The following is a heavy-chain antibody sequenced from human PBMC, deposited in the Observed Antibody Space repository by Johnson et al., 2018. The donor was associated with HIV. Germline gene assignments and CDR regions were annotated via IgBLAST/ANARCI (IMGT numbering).Heavy chain of an antibody. CDR2: ISYDGNTK. J-gene: IGHJ3*02. V-gene: IGHV3-30*04. CDR3: ARRASGWHAFDI. Sequence: QMMLVESGGGVVQPGRSLRLSCSASGFTFSDYAMHWVRQAPGKGLQWVAVISYDGNTKYYADSVKGRFTISSDNSKRTLYLQMNSLRVEDTAVYFCARRASGWHAFDIWGQGTMVTVSS. D-gene: IGHD6-19*01. CDR1: GFTFSDYA.